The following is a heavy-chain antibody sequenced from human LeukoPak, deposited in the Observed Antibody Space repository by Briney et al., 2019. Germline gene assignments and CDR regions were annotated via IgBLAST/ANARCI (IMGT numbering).Heavy chain of an antibody. J-gene: IGHJ5*02. CDR3: AKVKAQWLVLSRSLSYNWFDP. CDR2: ISGSGGST. D-gene: IGHD6-19*01. Sequence: GGSLRLSCAASGFTFSSYAMSWVRQAPGKGLEWVSAISGSGGSTYYADSVKGRFTISRDNSKNTLYLQMNSLRAEDTAVYYCAKVKAQWLVLSRSLSYNWFDPWGQGTLVTVSS. V-gene: IGHV3-23*01. CDR1: GFTFSSYA.